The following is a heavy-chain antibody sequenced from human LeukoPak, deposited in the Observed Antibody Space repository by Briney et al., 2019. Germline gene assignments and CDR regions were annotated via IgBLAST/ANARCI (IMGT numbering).Heavy chain of an antibody. D-gene: IGHD2-15*01. CDR3: ATFCSGGDCYSFAP. CDR2: IIGSGGST. CDR1: GFTFNNYA. V-gene: IGHV3-23*01. J-gene: IGHJ5*02. Sequence: PGGSPRLSCAASGFTFNNYAMTWVRQAPGKGLEWVSTIIGSGGSTDYADSVKGRFTISRDNSKDTLFLQMDSLRVEDTAVYYCATFCSGGDCYSFAPWGQGTLVTVSS.